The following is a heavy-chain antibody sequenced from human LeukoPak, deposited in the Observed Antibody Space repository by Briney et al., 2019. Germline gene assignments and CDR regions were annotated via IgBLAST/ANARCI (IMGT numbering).Heavy chain of an antibody. Sequence: SETLSLTCTVSGGSISGYYWSWFRQPPGRRLEWIGYIYYSGNTNYNPSLKSRLTISVDTSKNQFSLKLSSVTAADTAVYYCARLPFYDSSGYWGQGTLITVSS. J-gene: IGHJ4*02. D-gene: IGHD3-22*01. CDR1: GGSISGYY. CDR2: IYYSGNT. V-gene: IGHV4-59*08. CDR3: ARLPFYDSSGY.